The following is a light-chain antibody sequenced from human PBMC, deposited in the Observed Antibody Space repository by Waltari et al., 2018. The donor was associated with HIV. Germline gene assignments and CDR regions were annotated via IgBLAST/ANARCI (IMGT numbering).Light chain of an antibody. V-gene: IGLV1-44*01. Sequence: HSVLTQPPSASGTPGQRVTISCSGSNSNIGSNSVNWYQQLPGTDPKLPIYNTNRRPSGVSDRFSGSKSGTSASLAISGLQSEDEADYYCAAWDDSLNAHVLFGGGTKLTVL. J-gene: IGLJ2*01. CDR1: NSNIGSNS. CDR3: AAWDDSLNAHVL. CDR2: NTN.